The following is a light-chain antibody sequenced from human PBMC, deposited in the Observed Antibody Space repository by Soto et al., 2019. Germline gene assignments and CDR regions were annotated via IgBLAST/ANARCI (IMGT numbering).Light chain of an antibody. CDR3: SAYTSSNTWV. V-gene: IGLV2-14*01. Sequence: QSALTQPASVSGSPGQSITISCTGTGSDVGGYDYVSWYQQHPGKAPKLMIYEVTNRPSGVSNRFSGSKSGNTASLTISGLQAEDEADYYCSAYTSSNTWVFGGGTKVTVL. CDR2: EVT. CDR1: GSDVGGYDY. J-gene: IGLJ3*02.